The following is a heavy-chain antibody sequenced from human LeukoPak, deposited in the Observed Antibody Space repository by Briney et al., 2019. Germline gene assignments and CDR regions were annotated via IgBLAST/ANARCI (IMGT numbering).Heavy chain of an antibody. D-gene: IGHD2-2*01. V-gene: IGHV3-64*01. J-gene: IGHJ3*02. CDR1: GFTFSGYA. CDR3: ARWVSTSYDAFDI. CDR2: ISSDGGST. Sequence: GGSLRLSCAASGFTFSGYAMHWVRQAPGKGLEYVSAISSDGGSTYYANSVKGRFTISRDNSKNMLYLQMGSLRAEDMAVYYCARWVSTSYDAFDIWGQGTMVTVSS.